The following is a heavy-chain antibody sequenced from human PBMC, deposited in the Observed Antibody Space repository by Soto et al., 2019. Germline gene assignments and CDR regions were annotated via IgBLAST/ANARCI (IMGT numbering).Heavy chain of an antibody. J-gene: IGHJ4*02. CDR2: INAGNGNT. V-gene: IGHV1-3*05. CDR1: GYTFTSYA. Sequence: QVQLVQSGAEEKKPGASVKVSCKASGYTFTSYAMQWVRQAPGQRLEWMGWINAGNGNTKYSQKFQGRVTITRDTSASTVYMELSSLRSEDTAVYYCARDQRIAFDYWGQGTLVTVPS. D-gene: IGHD6-25*01. CDR3: ARDQRIAFDY.